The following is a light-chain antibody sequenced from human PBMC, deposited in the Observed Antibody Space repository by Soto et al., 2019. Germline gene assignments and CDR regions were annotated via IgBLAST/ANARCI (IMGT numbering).Light chain of an antibody. V-gene: IGKV2-30*01. J-gene: IGKJ2*01. CDR2: QVS. CDR1: QSLVYKDGSTY. CDR3: MQGTHWPYT. Sequence: DAVMTQSPLSLPVTLGQPASISCKSSQSLVYKDGSTYLNWFHQRPGQSPRRLIYQVSNRDSGVPERFTGTGSGTDFTLEISRVEAEDVGLYYCMQGTHWPYTFGQGTKLEIK.